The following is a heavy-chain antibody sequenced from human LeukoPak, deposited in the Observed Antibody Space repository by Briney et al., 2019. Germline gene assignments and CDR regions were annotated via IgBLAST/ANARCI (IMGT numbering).Heavy chain of an antibody. CDR1: GYSISSGYY. J-gene: IGHJ3*02. CDR2: IYHSGST. D-gene: IGHD3-22*01. CDR3: ARDGYYYDSSGYYHAAFDI. V-gene: IGHV4-38-2*02. Sequence: PSETLSLTCTVSGYSISSGYYWGWIRQPPGKGLEWIGSIYHSGSTYYNPSLKSRVTISVDTSKNQFSLKLSSVTAADTAVYYCARDGYYYDSSGYYHAAFDIWGQGTMVTVSS.